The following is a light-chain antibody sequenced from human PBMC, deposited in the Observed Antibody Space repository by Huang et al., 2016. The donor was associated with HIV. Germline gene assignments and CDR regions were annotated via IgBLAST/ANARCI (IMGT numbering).Light chain of an antibody. J-gene: IGKJ1*01. CDR1: QSVSSSY. Sequence: EIVLTQSPGTLSLSPGERATLSCRASQSVSSSYLAWYQQKPGQAPMLLFYGASSRATGIPDRFSGSGSGTDFTLTISRLEPEYFAVYYCQQYDSSPWTFGQGTKVEIK. CDR2: GAS. V-gene: IGKV3-20*01. CDR3: QQYDSSPWT.